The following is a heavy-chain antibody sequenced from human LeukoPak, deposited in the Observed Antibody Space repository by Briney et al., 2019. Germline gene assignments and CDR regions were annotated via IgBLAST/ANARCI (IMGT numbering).Heavy chain of an antibody. J-gene: IGHJ5*01. D-gene: IGHD3-16*01. Sequence: SETPSLTCTVSGGSITAGNHHWGWIRPPPGKGLEWIGSVYYSGSIFSDTSHKSRVTISGDTSKNQFSLSLSSVTAADTAVYYCARLNPGYVTAPHDSWGQGMLVTVSS. CDR3: ARLNPGYVTAPHDS. CDR1: GGSITAGNHH. V-gene: IGHV4-39*01. CDR2: VYYSGSI.